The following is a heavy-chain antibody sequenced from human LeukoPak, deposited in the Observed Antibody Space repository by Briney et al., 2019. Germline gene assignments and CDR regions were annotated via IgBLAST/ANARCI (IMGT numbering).Heavy chain of an antibody. CDR1: GFTFSSYS. J-gene: IGHJ4*02. V-gene: IGHV3-21*01. CDR3: ARPRGCGSARCNNFDS. CDR2: ISSSSSYI. D-gene: IGHD2-2*01. Sequence: GGSLRLSCAASGFTFSSYSMNWVRQAPGKGLEWVSSISSSSSYICYADSVKGRFTISRDNAKNSLYLQMNNLRAEDTAVYYCARPRGCGSARCNNFDSWGQGTLVTVSS.